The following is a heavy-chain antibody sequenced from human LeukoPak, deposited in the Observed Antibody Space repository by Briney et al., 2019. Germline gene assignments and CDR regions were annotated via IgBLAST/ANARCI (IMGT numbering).Heavy chain of an antibody. CDR3: ARDLASYGFDY. Sequence: ASVKVSCKASGYTFTGYYMHWVRQAPGQGLEWMGRINPNSGGTNYAQKFQGRVTITADESTSTAYMELSSLRSEDTAVYYCARDLASYGFDYWGQGTLVTVSS. J-gene: IGHJ4*02. D-gene: IGHD5-18*01. CDR1: GYTFTGYY. CDR2: INPNSGGT. V-gene: IGHV1-2*06.